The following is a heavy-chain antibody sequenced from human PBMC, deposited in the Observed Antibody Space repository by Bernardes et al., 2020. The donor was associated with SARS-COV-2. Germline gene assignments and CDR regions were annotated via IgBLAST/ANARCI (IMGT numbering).Heavy chain of an antibody. V-gene: IGHV3-74*01. D-gene: IGHD1-20*01. Sequence: GGSLRLSCAASGFTFSNYWMHWVRQVPGKGLVWVSRIGDGATTYADSVKGRFTISRDKAKNTLHLQMDSLRAEDTAVYFCTKYKGVSPPDAFDIWGQGTMVTVSS. CDR3: TKYKGVSPPDAFDI. J-gene: IGHJ3*02. CDR1: GFTFSNYW. CDR2: IGDGAT.